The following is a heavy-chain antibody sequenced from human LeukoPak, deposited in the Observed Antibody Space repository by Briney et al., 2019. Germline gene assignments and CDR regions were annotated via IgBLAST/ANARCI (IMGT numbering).Heavy chain of an antibody. CDR2: ISSSGSTI. CDR3: ARESGIAAANY. V-gene: IGHV3-48*03. J-gene: IGHJ4*02. D-gene: IGHD6-13*01. Sequence: GGSRRLSCAASGFTFSSYEMNWVRQAPGKGLEWVSYISSSGSTIYYADSVKGRFTISRDNAKNSLYLQMNSLRAEDTAVYYCARESGIAAANYWGQGTLVTVSS. CDR1: GFTFSSYE.